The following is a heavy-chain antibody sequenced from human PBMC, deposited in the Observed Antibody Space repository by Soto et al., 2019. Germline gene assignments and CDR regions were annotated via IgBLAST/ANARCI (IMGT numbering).Heavy chain of an antibody. D-gene: IGHD2-8*01. CDR1: GFTFSSYG. J-gene: IGHJ4*02. CDR2: ISYDGSNK. Sequence: GGSLRLSCAASGFTFSSYGMHWVRQAPGKGLEWVAVISYDGSNKYYADSVKGRFTISRDNSKNTLYLQMNSLRAEDTAVYYCANTNPGMLSYWGQGTLVTVSS. V-gene: IGHV3-30*18. CDR3: ANTNPGMLSY.